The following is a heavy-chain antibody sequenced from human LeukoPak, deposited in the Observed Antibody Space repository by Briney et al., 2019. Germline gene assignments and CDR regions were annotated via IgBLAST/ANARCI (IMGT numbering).Heavy chain of an antibody. V-gene: IGHV4-34*01. D-gene: IGHD6-13*01. CDR1: GGSFSGYY. Sequence: SETLSLTCAVYGGSFSGYYWSWIRQPPGKGLEWIGEINHRGSTNYNPSLKSRVTISVDTSKNQFSLKLSSVTAADTAVYYCARGPSPDSSSWYSFPSYFDYWGQGTLVTVSS. CDR2: INHRGST. CDR3: ARGPSPDSSSWYSFPSYFDY. J-gene: IGHJ4*02.